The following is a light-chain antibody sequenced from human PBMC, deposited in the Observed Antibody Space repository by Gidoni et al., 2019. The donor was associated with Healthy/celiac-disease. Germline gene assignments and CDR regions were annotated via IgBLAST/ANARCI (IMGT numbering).Light chain of an antibody. V-gene: IGKV1-33*01. CDR1: QDISNY. CDR3: QQYDNLPIT. CDR2: DAS. Sequence: DIQMTQSPSSRSASVGDRVTITCQASQDISNYLNWYQQKPGKAPKLLIYDASNLETKVPSRFSGSGSGTDFTFTISSLQPEDIATYYCQQYDNLPITFGQGTRLEIK. J-gene: IGKJ5*01.